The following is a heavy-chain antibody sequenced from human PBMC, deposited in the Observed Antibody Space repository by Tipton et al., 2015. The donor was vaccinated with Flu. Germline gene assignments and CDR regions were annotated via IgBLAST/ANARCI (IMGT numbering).Heavy chain of an antibody. CDR2: IKQDGSVK. J-gene: IGHJ3*02. V-gene: IGHV3-7*03. D-gene: IGHD6-13*01. CDR1: GFTFSLYW. CDR3: ARGIASAASM. Sequence: SLRLSCEASGFTFSLYWMTWVRQAPGKGLEWVANIKQDGSVKYYVDSVKGRFTISRDNAKNSLYLQMSSLRAEDMAVYYCARGIASAASMWGQGTMVTVSS.